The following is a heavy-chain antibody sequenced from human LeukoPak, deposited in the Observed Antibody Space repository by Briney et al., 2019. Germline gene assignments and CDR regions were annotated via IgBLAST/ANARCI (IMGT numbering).Heavy chain of an antibody. CDR1: GYSFTSYW. Sequence: GESLQISCKGSGYSFTSYWIGWVRQMPGKGLEWMGIIYPGDSDTRYSPSFQGQVTISADKSISTAYLQWSSLKASDTAMYYCARLTFLGELSGDVFDYWGQGTLVTVSS. CDR2: IYPGDSDT. D-gene: IGHD3-16*02. V-gene: IGHV5-51*01. J-gene: IGHJ4*02. CDR3: ARLTFLGELSGDVFDY.